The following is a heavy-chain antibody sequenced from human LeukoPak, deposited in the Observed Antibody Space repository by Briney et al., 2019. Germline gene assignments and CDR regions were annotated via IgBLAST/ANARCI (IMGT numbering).Heavy chain of an antibody. CDR3: ARAPGWRGSYFDY. CDR1: GGTFSSYA. Sequence: SVKVSCKASGGTFSSYAISWVRQAPGQGLEWMGRIIPIFGTANYAQKFQGRVTITTDESTSTAYMELSSLRSEDTAVYYCARAPGWRGSYFDYWGQGTLVTVSS. D-gene: IGHD6-19*01. V-gene: IGHV1-69*05. J-gene: IGHJ4*02. CDR2: IIPIFGTA.